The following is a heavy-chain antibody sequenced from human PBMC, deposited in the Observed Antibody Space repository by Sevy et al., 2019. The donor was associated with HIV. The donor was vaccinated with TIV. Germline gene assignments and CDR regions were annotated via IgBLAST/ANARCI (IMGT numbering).Heavy chain of an antibody. V-gene: IGHV3-30-3*01. CDR1: GFTFSSYA. D-gene: IGHD3-22*01. CDR3: ARPYYYDSSGSEKNWFDP. J-gene: IGHJ5*02. CDR2: ISYDGSNK. Sequence: GGSLRLSCAASGFTFSSYAMHWVRQAPGKGLEWVAVISYDGSNKYYADSVKGGFTISRDNSKNTLYLQMNSLRAEDTAVYYCARPYYYDSSGSEKNWFDPWGQGTLVTVSS.